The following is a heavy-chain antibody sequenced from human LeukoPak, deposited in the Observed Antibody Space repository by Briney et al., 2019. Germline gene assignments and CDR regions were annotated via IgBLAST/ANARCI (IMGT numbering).Heavy chain of an antibody. D-gene: IGHD2-15*01. Sequence: GGSLRLSCAASGFTFSSYGMHWVRQAPGKGLEWVAVIWYDGSNKYYADSVKGRFTISRDNSKNTLYLQMNSLRAEDTAVYYCARDISGYCSGGRCYSGLAVYWGQGTLVTVSS. CDR1: GFTFSSYG. J-gene: IGHJ4*02. CDR2: IWYDGSNK. V-gene: IGHV3-33*01. CDR3: ARDISGYCSGGRCYSGLAVY.